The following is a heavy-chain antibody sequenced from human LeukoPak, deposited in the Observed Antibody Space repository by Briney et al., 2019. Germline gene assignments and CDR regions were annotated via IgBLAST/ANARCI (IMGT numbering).Heavy chain of an antibody. CDR1: GGSFSGYY. Sequence: PSETLSLTCAVYGGSFSGYYWSWIRQPPGKGLEWIGEINHSGSINYNPSLKSRVTISVDTSKNQFSLKLSSVTAADTAVYYCARGGNVDVVVPAARPYYFDYWGQGTLVTVSS. D-gene: IGHD2-2*01. CDR3: ARGGNVDVVVPAARPYYFDY. V-gene: IGHV4-34*01. J-gene: IGHJ4*02. CDR2: INHSGSI.